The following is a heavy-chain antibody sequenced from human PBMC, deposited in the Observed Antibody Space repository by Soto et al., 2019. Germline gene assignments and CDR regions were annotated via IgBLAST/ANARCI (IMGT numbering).Heavy chain of an antibody. Sequence: SETLSLTCIVSGDSISPYYWTWIRQPPGKGLEWIGHIYYSGSPNYNPSFKSRVTISVDTSKSQFSLKLSSVTAADTAVYYCARDVSPTYWGQGMLVTVSS. CDR3: ARDVSPTY. CDR1: GDSISPYY. J-gene: IGHJ4*02. V-gene: IGHV4-59*01. CDR2: IYYSGSP.